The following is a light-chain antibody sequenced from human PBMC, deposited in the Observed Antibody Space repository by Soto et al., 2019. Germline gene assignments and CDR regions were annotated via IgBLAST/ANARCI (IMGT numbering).Light chain of an antibody. CDR1: QDTGTD. CDR2: ATS. V-gene: IGKV1-6*01. CDR3: LQDHSGLS. Sequence: AIRMTQSPSSLSASVGDRVTITYRASQDTGTDLGWYQQKPGKAPKLLIYATSILQGGVPSRFSGSGSGTDFTLTISNLQPEDFATYYCLQDHSGLSFGGGTKVEIK. J-gene: IGKJ4*01.